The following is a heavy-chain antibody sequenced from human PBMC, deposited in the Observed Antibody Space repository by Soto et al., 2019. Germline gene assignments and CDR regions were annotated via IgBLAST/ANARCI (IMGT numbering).Heavy chain of an antibody. CDR3: ARALVGYSYGWAIDY. CDR2: ISAYNGNT. Sequence: ASVKVSCKASGYTFTSYGISWVRQAPGQGLEWMGWISAYNGNTNYAQKLQGRVTMTTDTSTSTAYMELRSLRSDDTAVYYCARALVGYSYGWAIDYWGQGTLVTVSS. D-gene: IGHD5-18*01. J-gene: IGHJ4*02. CDR1: GYTFTSYG. V-gene: IGHV1-18*01.